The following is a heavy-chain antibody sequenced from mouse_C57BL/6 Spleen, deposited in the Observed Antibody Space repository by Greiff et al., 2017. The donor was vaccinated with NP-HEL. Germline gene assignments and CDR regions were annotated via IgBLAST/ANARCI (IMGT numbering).Heavy chain of an antibody. D-gene: IGHD1-1*01. Sequence: QVQLQQSGAELVRPGTSVKVSCKASGYAFTNYLIEWVKQRPGQGLEWIGVINPGSGGTNYNEKFKGKATLTADKSSSTAYMQLSSLTSEDSAVYFCARETTVVATSFDYWGQGTTLTVSS. V-gene: IGHV1-54*01. CDR3: ARETTVVATSFDY. CDR1: GYAFTNYL. CDR2: INPGSGGT. J-gene: IGHJ2*01.